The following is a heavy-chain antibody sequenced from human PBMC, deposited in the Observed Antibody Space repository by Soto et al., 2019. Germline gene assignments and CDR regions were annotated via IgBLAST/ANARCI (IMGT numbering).Heavy chain of an antibody. J-gene: IGHJ4*02. Sequence: EVQLVESGGGLVQPGGSLRLSCAASGFTVSSNYLSWVRQAPGKGLEWVSVIYSGGSTYYADSVKGRFTISRHNSKNTLYLQMNSLRAEDTAVYYCARDEVGALDYWGQGTLVTVSS. V-gene: IGHV3-53*04. CDR2: IYSGGST. CDR1: GFTVSSNY. CDR3: ARDEVGALDY. D-gene: IGHD1-26*01.